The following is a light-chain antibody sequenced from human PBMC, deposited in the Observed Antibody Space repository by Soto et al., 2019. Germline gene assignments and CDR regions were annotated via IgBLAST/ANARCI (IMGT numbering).Light chain of an antibody. CDR2: EVT. V-gene: IGLV2-8*01. J-gene: IGLJ1*01. Sequence: QSALTQPPSASGSPGQSVAISCTGTSSDVGGYNYVSWYQQHPGKAPKLMIYEVTKRPSGVPDRFSGSKSGNTASLTVSGLQAEDEADYYCASYAGSNTNYVFETGTKVTVL. CDR3: ASYAGSNTNYV. CDR1: SSDVGGYNY.